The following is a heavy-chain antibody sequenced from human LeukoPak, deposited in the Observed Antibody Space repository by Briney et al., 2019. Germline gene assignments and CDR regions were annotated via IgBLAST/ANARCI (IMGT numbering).Heavy chain of an antibody. D-gene: IGHD6-19*01. CDR2: ISYDGSNK. J-gene: IGHJ4*02. CDR1: GFTFSSYA. V-gene: IGHV3-30*04. Sequence: GGSLRLSCAASGFTFSSYAMHWVRQAPGKGLEWVAVISYDGSNKYYADSVKGRFTISRDNSKNTLYLQMNSLRAEDTAAYYCARPVAGAFDYWGQGTLVTVSS. CDR3: ARPVAGAFDY.